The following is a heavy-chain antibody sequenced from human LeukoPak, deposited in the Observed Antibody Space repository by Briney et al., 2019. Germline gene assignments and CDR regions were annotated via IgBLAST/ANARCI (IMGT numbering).Heavy chain of an antibody. J-gene: IGHJ5*02. V-gene: IGHV4-34*01. CDR3: ARVAEPDRYDFWSGYYTDWFDP. CDR1: GGSFSGYY. Sequence: PSETLSLTCAVYGGSFSGYYWSWIRQPPGKGPEWIGEINHSGSTNYNPSLKSRVTISVDTSKNQFSLKLSSVTAADTAVYYCARVAEPDRYDFWSGYYTDWFDPWGQGTLVTVSS. D-gene: IGHD3-3*01. CDR2: INHSGST.